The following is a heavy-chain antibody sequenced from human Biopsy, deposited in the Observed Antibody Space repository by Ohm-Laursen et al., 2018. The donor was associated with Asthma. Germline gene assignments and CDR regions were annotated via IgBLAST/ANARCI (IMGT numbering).Heavy chain of an antibody. CDR3: ARITNDRIAAAGRYYYYGMDV. Sequence: SDTLSLTCAVYGGSFSGYYWSWIRQPPGKGLEWIGEINHSGSTNYNPSLKSRVTISVDTSKNQLSLKLSSVTAADTAVYYCARITNDRIAAAGRYYYYGMDVWGQGTTVTVSS. V-gene: IGHV4-34*01. CDR2: INHSGST. J-gene: IGHJ6*02. CDR1: GGSFSGYY. D-gene: IGHD6-13*01.